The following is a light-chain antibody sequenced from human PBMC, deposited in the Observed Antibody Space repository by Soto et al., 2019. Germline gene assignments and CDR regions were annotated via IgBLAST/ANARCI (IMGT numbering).Light chain of an antibody. Sequence: DIQVTQSPSTLSASVGDRVTITCRASQPIRTWLAWYQEKPGKAPKLLIYDASSLEGGVPSRFSGSGSGTEFTLTISSLQPDDFATYYCHTYNYYRPTFGQGPKVDIK. J-gene: IGKJ1*01. CDR3: HTYNYYRPT. CDR1: QPIRTW. CDR2: DAS. V-gene: IGKV1-5*01.